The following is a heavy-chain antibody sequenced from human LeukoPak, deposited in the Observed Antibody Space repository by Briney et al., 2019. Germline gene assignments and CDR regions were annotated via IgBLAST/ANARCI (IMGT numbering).Heavy chain of an antibody. Sequence: GGSLRLSCAASGFTFSSYEMNWVRQAPGKGLEWVSYISSSGSTIYYADSVKGRSTISRDKSKNTLDLQVNSLRAEDTAVYYCAKARYYDSSGPFDYWGQGTLVTVSS. V-gene: IGHV3-48*03. D-gene: IGHD3-22*01. CDR3: AKARYYDSSGPFDY. J-gene: IGHJ4*02. CDR1: GFTFSSYE. CDR2: ISSSGSTI.